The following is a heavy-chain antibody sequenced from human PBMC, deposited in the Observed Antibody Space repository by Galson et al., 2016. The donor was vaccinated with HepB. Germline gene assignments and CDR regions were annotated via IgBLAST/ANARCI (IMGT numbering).Heavy chain of an antibody. CDR2: ISRGGTYT. Sequence: SLRLSCAASGITLRGYAMNWVRQAPGKGLDWVSCISRGGTYTYYADSVKGRFTVSRANAKNSLHLQMNNLRPEDTALYYCASERLDSSGYSYPDAFEIWGLGTMVTVSS. J-gene: IGHJ3*02. CDR3: ASERLDSSGYSYPDAFEI. V-gene: IGHV3-21*01. CDR1: GITLRGYA. D-gene: IGHD3-22*01.